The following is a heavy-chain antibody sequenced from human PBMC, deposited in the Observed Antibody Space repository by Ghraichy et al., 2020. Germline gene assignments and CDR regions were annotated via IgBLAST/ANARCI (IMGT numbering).Heavy chain of an antibody. Sequence: ASVKVSCKASGYTFTNYYLHWVSQAPGQGLEWMGWINPHTGDSKYAQNFQGWVTMSRDTSISTIYMEITTLKPDDTAVYYCTRRRMSNDAFDVWGQGTTVTVSS. V-gene: IGHV1-2*04. CDR2: INPHTGDS. D-gene: IGHD4-11*01. CDR3: TRRRMSNDAFDV. J-gene: IGHJ3*01. CDR1: GYTFTNYY.